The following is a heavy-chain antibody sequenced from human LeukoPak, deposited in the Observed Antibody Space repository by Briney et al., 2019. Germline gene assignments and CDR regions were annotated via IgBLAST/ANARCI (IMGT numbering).Heavy chain of an antibody. V-gene: IGHV3-23*01. CDR1: GFTFSSYE. D-gene: IGHD3/OR15-3a*01. CDR3: ARDSGFSGTQRGEY. J-gene: IGHJ4*02. CDR2: ISGSGGST. Sequence: GGSLRLSCAASGFTFSSYEMNWVRQAPGKGLEWVSGISGSGGSTYYADSVKGRFTISRDNSKSTLYLQMNSLRAEDTAVYYCARDSGFSGTQRGEYWGQGTLVTVSS.